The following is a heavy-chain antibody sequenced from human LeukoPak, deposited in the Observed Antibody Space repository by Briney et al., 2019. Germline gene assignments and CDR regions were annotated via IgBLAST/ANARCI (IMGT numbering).Heavy chain of an antibody. D-gene: IGHD6-13*01. CDR1: GYTFTSYG. Sequence: GASVKVSCKASGYTFTSYGISWVRQAPGQGLEWLGGIIPIFGTANYAQKFQGRVTITADESTSTVYMELSSLRSEDTAMYYCTRGALAIAAAGGDAFDIWGQGTMVTVSS. V-gene: IGHV1-69*13. CDR3: TRGALAIAAAGGDAFDI. J-gene: IGHJ3*02. CDR2: IIPIFGTA.